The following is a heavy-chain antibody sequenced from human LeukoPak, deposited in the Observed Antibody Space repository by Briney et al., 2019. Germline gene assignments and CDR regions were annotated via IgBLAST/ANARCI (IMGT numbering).Heavy chain of an antibody. CDR3: ARDSLPASSRPWNWFDP. D-gene: IGHD5-24*01. CDR1: GGSISSYY. CDR2: IYYSGST. V-gene: IGHV4-59*06. Sequence: PSETLSLTCTVSGGSISSYYWSWIRQHPGKGLEWIGYIYYSGSTYYNPSLKSRVTISVDTSKNQFSLKLSSVTAADTAVYYCARDSLPASSRPWNWFDPWGQGTLVTVSS. J-gene: IGHJ5*02.